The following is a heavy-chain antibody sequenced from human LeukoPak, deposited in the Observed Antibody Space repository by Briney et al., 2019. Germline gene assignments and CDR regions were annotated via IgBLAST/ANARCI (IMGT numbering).Heavy chain of an antibody. V-gene: IGHV3-20*04. CDR2: INWNGGST. CDR3: AREVEIYYGSNWFDP. J-gene: IGHJ5*02. D-gene: IGHD3-10*01. CDR1: GFTFDDYG. Sequence: GGSLRLSCAASGFTFDDYGMSWVRQAPGKGLEWVSGINWNGGSTVYADSVKGRFTISRDNAKNSLYLQMNSLRAEDTALYYCAREVEIYYGSNWFDPWGQGTLVTVSS.